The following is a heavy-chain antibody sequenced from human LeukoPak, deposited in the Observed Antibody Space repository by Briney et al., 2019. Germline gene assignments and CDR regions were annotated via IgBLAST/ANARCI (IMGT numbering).Heavy chain of an antibody. CDR3: ANDHLDYFDF. Sequence: PGGSLRLSCAASGFTLSSYAMRWVRQAPGKGLELVSAIISSGARTCYADSVKGRFPISRDNSKNTLYLQMNNLRAEDTCVYDCANDHLDYFDFWGQGTLVTVSS. J-gene: IGHJ4*02. V-gene: IGHV3-23*01. CDR1: GFTLSSYA. CDR2: IISSGART.